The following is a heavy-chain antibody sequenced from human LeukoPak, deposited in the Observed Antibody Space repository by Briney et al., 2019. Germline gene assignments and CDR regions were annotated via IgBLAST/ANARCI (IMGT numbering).Heavy chain of an antibody. V-gene: IGHV3-21*01. Sequence: GGSLRLSCAASGFTFSDYAMSWVRQAPAKGLEWVSSISSSSSYIYYADSVKGRFTISRDNAKNSLYLQMNSLRAEDTAVYYCARPSYLQLVLDAFDIWGQGTMVTVSS. CDR2: ISSSSSYI. CDR3: ARPSYLQLVLDAFDI. J-gene: IGHJ3*02. D-gene: IGHD6-13*01. CDR1: GFTFSDYA.